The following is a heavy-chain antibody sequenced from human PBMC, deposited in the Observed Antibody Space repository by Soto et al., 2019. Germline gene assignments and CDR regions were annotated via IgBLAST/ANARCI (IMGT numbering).Heavy chain of an antibody. J-gene: IGHJ5*02. CDR2: IIPVFGTA. Sequence: QVQLVQSGAEVKKPGSSVKVSCKASGGTFSSYAISWVRQAPGQGLEWMGGIIPVFGTANYAQKVQGRVTITADESTSTAYMELSSLRSEDPAVYYCAREGDIVLVPAAISDSWFDPWGQGTLVTVSS. CDR1: GGTFSSYA. V-gene: IGHV1-69*12. D-gene: IGHD2-2*01. CDR3: AREGDIVLVPAAISDSWFDP.